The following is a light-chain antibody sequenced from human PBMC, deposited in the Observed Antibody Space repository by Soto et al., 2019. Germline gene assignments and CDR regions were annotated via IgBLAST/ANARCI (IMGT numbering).Light chain of an antibody. CDR2: AAS. V-gene: IGKV1-8*01. J-gene: IGKJ3*01. CDR3: QQYYSYPAT. Sequence: AIRMTQSPSSLSASTGDRVTITCRASQGISSYLAWYQQKPGKSPKLLIYAASTLQSGVPSRFSGSESGTDFTPTISCLQSEDFATYYCQQYYSYPATFGPGTKVDIK. CDR1: QGISSY.